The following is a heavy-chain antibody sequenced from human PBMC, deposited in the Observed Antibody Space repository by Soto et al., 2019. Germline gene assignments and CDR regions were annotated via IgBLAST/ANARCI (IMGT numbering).Heavy chain of an antibody. CDR1: GASITAFY. D-gene: IGHD2-21*01. Sequence: SETLSLTCNVSGASITAFYWSWIRQTPGKGLEWIGYKSYTGSTNYNPSLKSRVTILLDTSKNSFSLTLSSVTAADAAVYYCARDPELHGLDHWGQGTLVTVSS. J-gene: IGHJ4*02. CDR3: ARDPELHGLDH. CDR2: KSYTGST. V-gene: IGHV4-59*01.